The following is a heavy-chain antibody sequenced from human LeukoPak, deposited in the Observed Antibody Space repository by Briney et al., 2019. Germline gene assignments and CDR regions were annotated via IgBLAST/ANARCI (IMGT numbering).Heavy chain of an antibody. CDR3: AREYSSGLSWFDP. J-gene: IGHJ5*02. CDR1: GGSINNYY. D-gene: IGHD6-19*01. CDR2: IYYNGNT. V-gene: IGHV4-59*01. Sequence: SETLSLTCTLCGGSINNYYWSWIRQPPGKGLEWIGYIYYNGNTNYNPSLKSRVTISVDTSKNQFSLKLSSVTAADTAVYFCAREYSSGLSWFDPWGQGTLVTVSS.